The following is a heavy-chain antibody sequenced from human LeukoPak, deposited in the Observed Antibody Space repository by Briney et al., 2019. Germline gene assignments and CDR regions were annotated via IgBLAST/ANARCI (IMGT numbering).Heavy chain of an antibody. V-gene: IGHV3-30*04. CDR1: GFIFSNYA. D-gene: IGHD2-8*02. CDR2: IPCDGSNK. CDR3: ATYRQVLLPFES. Sequence: GRSLRLSCAASGFIFSNYAMHWVRQAPGKGLEWVAVIPCDGSNKYYADSVKGRFTISRDNSKSTLSLQMNSLRAEDTAIYYCATYRQVLLPFESWGQGTLVTVSS. J-gene: IGHJ4*02.